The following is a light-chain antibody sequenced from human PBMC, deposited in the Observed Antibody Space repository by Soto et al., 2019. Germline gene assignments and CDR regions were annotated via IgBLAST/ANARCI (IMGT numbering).Light chain of an antibody. CDR1: QSVIANY. V-gene: IGKV3-20*01. CDR2: RAS. Sequence: DIVLTQSPGTLSLSPGERATLSCRASQSVIANYLAWYQQKPGQAPRLLIYRASSRATGIPDRFSGTGSGTDFTLTISRVESEDFAVPHRQQYGSSPTTFGQGTRLE. J-gene: IGKJ5*01. CDR3: QQYGSSPTT.